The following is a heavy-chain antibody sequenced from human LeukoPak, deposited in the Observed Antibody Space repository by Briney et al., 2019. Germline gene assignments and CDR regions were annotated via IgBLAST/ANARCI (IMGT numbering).Heavy chain of an antibody. D-gene: IGHD1-26*01. CDR3: ARSRAFNSGAFDP. CDR2: IYHSGST. J-gene: IGHJ5*02. CDR1: GGSISSGGYS. Sequence: SETLSLTCAVSGGSISSGGYSWSWIRQPPGKGLEWIGYIYHSGSTYYNPSLKSRVTISVDTSKNQFSLRLNSMTAADTAVYYCARSRAFNSGAFDPWGQGSLVTVSS. V-gene: IGHV4-30-2*02.